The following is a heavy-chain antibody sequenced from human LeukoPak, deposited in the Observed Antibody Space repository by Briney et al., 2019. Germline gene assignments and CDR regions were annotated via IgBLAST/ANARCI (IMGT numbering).Heavy chain of an antibody. CDR1: GFSIRSSW. V-gene: IGHV3-7*01. D-gene: IGHD7-27*01. CDR2: MNEDGSVT. CDR3: ARDPAWGAIDY. Sequence: GGSLRLSCEVTGFSIRSSWMSWVRQTPGKGLEWVADMNEDGSVTWYVDSVKGRFTVSRDNARNSLDLQMSSLRVEDTGVYYCARDPAWGAIDYWGQGTLVTVSS. J-gene: IGHJ4*02.